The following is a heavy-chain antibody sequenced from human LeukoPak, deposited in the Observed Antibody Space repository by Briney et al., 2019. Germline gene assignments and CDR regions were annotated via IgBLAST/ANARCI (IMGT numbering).Heavy chain of an antibody. D-gene: IGHD6-19*01. Sequence: GGSLRLSCAASGFTFHNYWLSWVRQAPGKGLEWVANINQDGSEKYYVDSMKGRFTISRDDAKMSLYLEMNSLRVEDTAVYYXXXXXXSXXTNXFWGXGTLVXXXX. CDR3: XXXXXSXXTNXF. CDR2: INQDGSEK. J-gene: IGHJ4*01. V-gene: IGHV3-7*01. CDR1: GFTFHNYW.